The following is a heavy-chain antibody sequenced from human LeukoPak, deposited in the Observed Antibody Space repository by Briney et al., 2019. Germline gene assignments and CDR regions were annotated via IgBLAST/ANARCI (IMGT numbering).Heavy chain of an antibody. CDR2: INPNNGDT. Sequence: GASVKVSCKASGYTFTGYYMRWVRQAPGQGLEWMGWINPNNGDTKYAQKFQDRVTMTRDTSISTAYVEVSRLTSDDTAVYYCARGSALAGSRHPSDYWGQGTLVTVSS. CDR1: GYTFTGYY. CDR3: ARGSALAGSRHPSDY. D-gene: IGHD6-25*01. V-gene: IGHV1-2*02. J-gene: IGHJ4*02.